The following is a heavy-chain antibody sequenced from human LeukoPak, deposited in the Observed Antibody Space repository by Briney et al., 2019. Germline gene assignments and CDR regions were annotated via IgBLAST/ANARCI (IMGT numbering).Heavy chain of an antibody. CDR2: IYYSGGT. CDR3: AREGDGAMVRGVMGRYYYGMDV. Sequence: SETLSLTCTVSGGSISNYYWTWIRQPPGKGLEWIGYIYYSGGTNYNPSLKSRVIISVDTSKNQFSLRLSSVTAADTAVYYCAREGDGAMVRGVMGRYYYGMDVWGQGTTVTVSS. D-gene: IGHD3-10*01. V-gene: IGHV4-59*01. J-gene: IGHJ6*02. CDR1: GGSISNYY.